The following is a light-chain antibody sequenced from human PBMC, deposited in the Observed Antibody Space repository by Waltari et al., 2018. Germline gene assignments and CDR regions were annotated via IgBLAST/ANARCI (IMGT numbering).Light chain of an antibody. Sequence: QTVVTQEPSFSVSPGGTVKLTCGLRSGPVSTTYYPSWYQQTPGQAPRPLIYSTNTRSSGVPDRISGSILGNKAALTITGAQADDESDYYCVLYMGGGILFGGGTKLTVL. J-gene: IGLJ3*02. CDR2: STN. CDR3: VLYMGGGIL. CDR1: SGPVSTTYY. V-gene: IGLV8-61*01.